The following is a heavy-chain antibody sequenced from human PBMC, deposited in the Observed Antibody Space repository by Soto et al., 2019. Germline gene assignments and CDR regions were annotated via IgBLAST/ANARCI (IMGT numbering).Heavy chain of an antibody. CDR1: GASISSGRYS. CDR3: ARGFWSGYPFDY. Sequence: QLQLQESGSGLVKPSQTLSLTCTVSGASISSGRYSWSWIRQPPGKGLEWIGYIYYSGSTQYNPSLKSRVTLPVARSKNQFSLKLSSVPAADPAVYYCARGFWSGYPFDYWGQGTLVTVSS. D-gene: IGHD3-3*01. V-gene: IGHV4-30-2*01. J-gene: IGHJ4*02. CDR2: IYYSGST.